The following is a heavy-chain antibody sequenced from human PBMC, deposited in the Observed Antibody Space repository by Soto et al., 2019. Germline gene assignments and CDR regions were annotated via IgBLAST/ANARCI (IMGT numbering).Heavy chain of an antibody. Sequence: PSETLSLTCTVSSGSVSSHSYYWSWIRQPPGKGLEWIGYIYYSGSTYYNPSLKSQVTISVDTSKNQFSLKLRSVTAADTAVHYCARTYCSSASCYGLYYFGMDVWGQGTTVTVSS. V-gene: IGHV4-61*01. D-gene: IGHD2-2*01. CDR3: ARTYCSSASCYGLYYFGMDV. J-gene: IGHJ6*02. CDR2: IYYSGST. CDR1: SGSVSSHSYY.